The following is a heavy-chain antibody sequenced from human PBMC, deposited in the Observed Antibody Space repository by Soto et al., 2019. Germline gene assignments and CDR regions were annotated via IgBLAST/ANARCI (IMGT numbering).Heavy chain of an antibody. D-gene: IGHD6-13*01. Sequence: SETLSLTCTVSGASINSGDYYWSWIRQPPGKGLEWIGYIYYSGSTYYNPSLKSRVTISVDTSKNQFSLKLSSVTAADTAVYYCAREGNGVAAAGVYGMDVWGQGTTVTVSS. J-gene: IGHJ6*02. CDR3: AREGNGVAAAGVYGMDV. CDR2: IYYSGST. CDR1: GASINSGDYY. V-gene: IGHV4-30-4*01.